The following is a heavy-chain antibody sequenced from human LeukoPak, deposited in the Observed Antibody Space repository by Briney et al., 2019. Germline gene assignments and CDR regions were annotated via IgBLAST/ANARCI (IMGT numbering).Heavy chain of an antibody. CDR2: IYPGDSDT. CDR1: GYTFTSFW. CDR3: SRGPPIVGATGSFDF. V-gene: IGHV5-51*01. J-gene: IGHJ4*02. D-gene: IGHD1-26*01. Sequence: GESLKISCKGSGYTFTSFWIGWVRQMPGKGLEWMVIIYPGDSDTRYSPSFQGQVTISADQFISTAYFQWSSLKASDTAMYYGSRGPPIVGATGSFDFWGKGTLVTVSS.